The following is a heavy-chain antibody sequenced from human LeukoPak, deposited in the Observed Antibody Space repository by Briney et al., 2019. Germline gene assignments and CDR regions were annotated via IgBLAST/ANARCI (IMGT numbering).Heavy chain of an antibody. CDR2: IHYSGST. D-gene: IGHD6-13*01. J-gene: IGHJ4*02. CDR3: AGPYTSTWTLGY. Sequence: SETLSLTCTVSGASINSSSYSWGWMRQPPGKGLEWIGSIHYSGSTYYNPSLKSRVTISIDTSKNQFSLKLSSVTAADTAVYYCAGPYTSTWTLGYWGLGTLVTVSS. V-gene: IGHV4-39*01. CDR1: GASINSSSYS.